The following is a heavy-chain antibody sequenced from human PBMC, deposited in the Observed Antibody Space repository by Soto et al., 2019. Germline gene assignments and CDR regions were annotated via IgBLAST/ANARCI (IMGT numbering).Heavy chain of an antibody. CDR1: GFTFDNYA. V-gene: IGHV3-30*18. Sequence: GGSLRLSCTVSGFTFDNYAMSWVRQAPGKGLEWVAVISYDGSNKYYADSVKGRFTISRDNSKNTLYLQMNSLRAEDTAVYYCAKDQYYDSSGYYSKSFFDYWGQGTLVTVSS. CDR2: ISYDGSNK. D-gene: IGHD3-22*01. CDR3: AKDQYYDSSGYYSKSFFDY. J-gene: IGHJ4*02.